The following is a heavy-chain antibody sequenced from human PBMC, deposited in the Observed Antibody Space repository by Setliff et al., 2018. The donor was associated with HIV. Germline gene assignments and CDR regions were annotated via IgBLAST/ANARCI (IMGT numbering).Heavy chain of an antibody. V-gene: IGHV4-34*01. CDR1: GGSVSGHY. J-gene: IGHJ4*02. Sequence: SETLSLTCAVYGGSVSGHYWGWFRQPPGKGLEWIGEITPSGATNYLPSLKSRVTMSLDTSKNQFSLKLTSVTAADTALYYCSNWNTTIDADSWGQGTLVTGS. D-gene: IGHD5-18*01. CDR2: ITPSGAT. CDR3: SNWNTTIDADS.